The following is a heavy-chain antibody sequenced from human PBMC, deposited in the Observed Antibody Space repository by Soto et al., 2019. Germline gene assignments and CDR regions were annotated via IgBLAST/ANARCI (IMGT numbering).Heavy chain of an antibody. J-gene: IGHJ4*02. D-gene: IGHD3-10*01. CDR3: AKGGTYYFDS. Sequence: NPSETLSLTCAVYGGSFSGYYWSWIRQPPGKGLEWIGEINHSGSTNYNPPLKSRVTMSIDTSKNRVSLSLTSVTAADTAVYYCAKGGTYYFDSWGQGIVVTVSS. CDR1: GGSFSGYY. CDR2: INHSGST. V-gene: IGHV4-34*01.